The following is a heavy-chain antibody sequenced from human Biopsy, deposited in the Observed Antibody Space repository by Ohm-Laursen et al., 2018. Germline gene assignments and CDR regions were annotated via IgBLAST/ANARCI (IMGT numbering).Heavy chain of an antibody. Sequence: TLSLTCLVSGGSVSSGGFYWSWIRQHPGKGLEWIGYIYYSGTTCYNPSLKSLVTISVDTSKNQFSLKLNSVTAADTAVYYCARRPYGGTRYWYFDLWGRGALVTVSS. D-gene: IGHD4-23*01. J-gene: IGHJ2*01. CDR1: GGSVSSGGFY. V-gene: IGHV4-31*01. CDR2: IYYSGTT. CDR3: ARRPYGGTRYWYFDL.